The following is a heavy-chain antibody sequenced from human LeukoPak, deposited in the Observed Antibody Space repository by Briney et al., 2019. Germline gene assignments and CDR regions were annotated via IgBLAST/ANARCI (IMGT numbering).Heavy chain of an antibody. CDR1: GFTFSSYA. CDR3: AKEEPDIVLVVYAKARGSWFDP. CDR2: ISGSGGST. Sequence: PGGSLRLSCAASGFTFSSYAMSWVRQAPGKGLEWVSAISGSGGSTYYADSVKGRFTISRDNSKNTLYLQMNSLRAEDTAVYYCAKEEPDIVLVVYAKARGSWFDPWGQGTLVTVSS. J-gene: IGHJ5*02. V-gene: IGHV3-23*01. D-gene: IGHD2-8*01.